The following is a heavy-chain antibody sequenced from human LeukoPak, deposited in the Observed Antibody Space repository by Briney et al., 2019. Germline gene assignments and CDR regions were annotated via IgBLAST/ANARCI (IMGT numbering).Heavy chain of an antibody. CDR1: GGSISSYY. CDR3: ASLTYYYDSTGYHYLNYFDY. Sequence: PSETLSLTCTVSGGSISSYYWSWIRQPPGKGLGWIGYIYYSGSSNYNPSLKSRITMSVDTPKNQFSLKLSSVTAADTAVYYCASLTYYYDSTGYHYLNYFDYWGQGTLVTVSS. D-gene: IGHD3-22*01. J-gene: IGHJ4*02. CDR2: IYYSGSS. V-gene: IGHV4-59*08.